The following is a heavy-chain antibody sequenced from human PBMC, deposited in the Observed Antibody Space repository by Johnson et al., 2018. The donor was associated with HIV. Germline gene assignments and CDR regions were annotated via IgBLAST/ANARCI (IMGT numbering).Heavy chain of an antibody. CDR1: GFTFSSYA. CDR3: ARDRHSSSFDAFDI. Sequence: VQLVESGGGLVQPGGSLRLSCAASGFTFSSYAMHWVRQAPAKGLQWVAVISYDGSDKDYADSVKGRFTISRDSSKNTLYLQMNSLRVEDTAVYYCARDRHSSSFDAFDIWGQGTMVTVSS. CDR2: ISYDGSDK. D-gene: IGHD6-6*01. J-gene: IGHJ3*02. V-gene: IGHV3-30*04.